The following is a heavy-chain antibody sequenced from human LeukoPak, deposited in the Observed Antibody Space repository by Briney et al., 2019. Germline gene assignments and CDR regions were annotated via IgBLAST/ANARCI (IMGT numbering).Heavy chain of an antibody. CDR1: GYTFTSYS. CDR2: ISAYNGNT. CDR3: ARETYYDSSGYYRRRYYYYYGMDV. V-gene: IGHV1-18*01. D-gene: IGHD3-22*01. Sequence: ASVKVSCKASGYTFTSYSISWVRQAPGQGLEWMGWISAYNGNTNYAQKLQGRVTMTTDTSTSTAYMELRSLRSDDTAVYYCARETYYDSSGYYRRRYYYYYGMDVWGQGTTVTVSS. J-gene: IGHJ6*02.